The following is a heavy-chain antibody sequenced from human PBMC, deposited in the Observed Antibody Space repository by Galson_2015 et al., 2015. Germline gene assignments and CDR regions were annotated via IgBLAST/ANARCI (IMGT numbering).Heavy chain of an antibody. Sequence: SLRLSCAASGFTFSNYAMSWVRQAPGKGLEWVSAISGDGAGTYYADSVKGRFTISKDNSKNTLYLQMNSLRAEDTAFYYCAKGYYSSGHPWGQCTLVTVSS. V-gene: IGHV3-23*01. CDR1: GFTFSNYA. J-gene: IGHJ5*02. CDR2: ISGDGAGT. D-gene: IGHD3-22*01. CDR3: AKGYYSSGHP.